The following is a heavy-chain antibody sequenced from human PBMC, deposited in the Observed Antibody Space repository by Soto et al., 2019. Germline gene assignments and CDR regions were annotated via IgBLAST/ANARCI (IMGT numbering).Heavy chain of an antibody. D-gene: IGHD2-15*01. CDR1: GFTFSDSF. CDR3: DGVQGPNSTAA. CDR2: ISGRDGKS. Sequence: QVQLVESGGGLVKPGGSLRLSCAASGFTFSDSFMSWSRQTPGKGLEWLSYISGRDGKSYYAASVRGRFTISRDNAKNYVYLKLKSLRDEDTDVYYCDGVQGPNSTAAGGKGTTVTVSP. V-gene: IGHV3-11*01. J-gene: IGHJ6*04.